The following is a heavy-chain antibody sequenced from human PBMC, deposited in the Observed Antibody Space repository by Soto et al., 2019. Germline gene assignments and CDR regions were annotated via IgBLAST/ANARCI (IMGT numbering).Heavy chain of an antibody. CDR1: WLNVMSYW. J-gene: IGHJ4*02. D-gene: IGHD2-2*01. CDR3: ARDIGFDYAN. Sequence: GGSLRLSCAVSWLNVMSYWMSWVRQAPGKGLEWVASVKEDGSELYYLHSVRGRFSMTRDSAGNALHLTMNYLSAEDTGVYFCARDIGFDYANWGKGIPVTVSS. CDR2: VKEDGSEL. V-gene: IGHV3-7*01.